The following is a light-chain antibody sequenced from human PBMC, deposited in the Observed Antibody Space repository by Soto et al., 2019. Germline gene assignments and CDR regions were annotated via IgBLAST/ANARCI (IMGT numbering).Light chain of an antibody. CDR2: TDN. CDR1: TSNIGSNY. J-gene: IGLJ2*01. Sequence: QSVLTQPPSASGTPGQRVTISCSGSTSNIGSNYVYWYQHLPGTAPKLLIYTDNQRPSGVPDRFSGSKSGNTASLTISGLQAEDEADYYCCSYAGSYTVVFGGGTKLTVL. CDR3: CSYAGSYTVV. V-gene: IGLV1-47*02.